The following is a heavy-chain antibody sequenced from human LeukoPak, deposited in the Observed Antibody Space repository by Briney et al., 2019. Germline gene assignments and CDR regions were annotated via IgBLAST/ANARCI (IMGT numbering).Heavy chain of an antibody. J-gene: IGHJ4*02. CDR2: IYYSGST. CDR3: ARKVATINPFDY. Sequence: PSETLSLTCTVSGGPISPYCWSWIRQPPGKGLEWIGYIYYSGSTNYNPSLKSRVTMSVDTSKNQFSLELTSVTAADTAVYYCARKVATINPFDYWGQGTLVTVSS. V-gene: IGHV4-59*08. CDR1: GGPISPYC. D-gene: IGHD5-24*01.